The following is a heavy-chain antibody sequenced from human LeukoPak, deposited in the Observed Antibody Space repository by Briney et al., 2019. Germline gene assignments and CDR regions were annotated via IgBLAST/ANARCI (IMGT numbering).Heavy chain of an antibody. J-gene: IGHJ6*02. CDR1: GVAVNSTS. V-gene: IGHV3-66*04. CDR2: AYSDGNT. D-gene: IGHD6-19*01. CDR3: ARLFGSGWPGYFYYAMDV. Sequence: RCPLRPSCEACGVAVNSTSRSWVHQYQGKGLEWVSVAYSDGNTYYAGSVKGRFTNSRDNSKNTLFLQMNSLRAEDTAVYYCARLFGSGWPGYFYYAMDVWGQGTTVAVSS.